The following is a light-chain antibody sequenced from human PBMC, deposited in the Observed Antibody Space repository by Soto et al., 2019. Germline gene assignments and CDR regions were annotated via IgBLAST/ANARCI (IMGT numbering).Light chain of an antibody. CDR1: QSVSSN. CDR2: GAS. Sequence: EIVMSQSPATLSVSPGQRATLSCRASQSVSSNLAWYQQKPGQAPRLLICGASTRTTGIPARFSGSGSGTEFTLTISSLQSEDFAVYYCQQYDSWPRTFGPGTRVDIK. V-gene: IGKV3-15*01. CDR3: QQYDSWPRT. J-gene: IGKJ3*01.